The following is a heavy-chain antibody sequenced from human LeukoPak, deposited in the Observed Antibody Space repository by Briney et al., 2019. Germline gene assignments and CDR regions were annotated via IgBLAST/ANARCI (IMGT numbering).Heavy chain of an antibody. D-gene: IGHD5-24*01. Sequence: SETLSLTCTVSGGSISSSIYYWGWFRQPPGKGLEWIGSIYYNVATYYNSSLKSRVTISVDTSKNHLSLKLSSVTAADTAVYYCTRVRDGYNRNWAYWGQGTLVTVSS. J-gene: IGHJ4*02. V-gene: IGHV4-39*02. CDR1: GGSISSSIYY. CDR3: TRVRDGYNRNWAY. CDR2: IYYNVAT.